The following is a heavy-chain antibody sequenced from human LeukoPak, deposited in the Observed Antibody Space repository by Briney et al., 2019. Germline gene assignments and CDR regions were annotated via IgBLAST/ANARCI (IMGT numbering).Heavy chain of an antibody. D-gene: IGHD2-15*01. CDR3: ASLGYCSGGSCYRSYYYYYGMDV. CDR2: INPSGGST. Sequence: GASVKVSCKASGYTFTSYYMHWVRQAPGQGLEWMGIINPSGGSTSYAQKFQGRVTMTRDTSTSTAYMELRSLRSDDTAVYYCASLGYCSGGSCYRSYYYYYGMDVWGQGTTVTVSS. CDR1: GYTFTSYY. J-gene: IGHJ6*02. V-gene: IGHV1-46*01.